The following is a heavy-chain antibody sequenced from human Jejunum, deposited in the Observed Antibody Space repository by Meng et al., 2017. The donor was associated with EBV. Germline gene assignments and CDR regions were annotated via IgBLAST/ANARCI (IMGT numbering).Heavy chain of an antibody. V-gene: IGHV4-39*01. CDR2: ICFSDYT. CDR3: AMGPDYAKSGY. CDR1: GGCISSIIYF. J-gene: IGHJ4*02. Sequence: HLQLQESVPVLVKPSDTLSLTGTVSGGCISSIIYFWGWIRQPTVKGLECIGSICFSDYTYHNPSLKSRVAISADTSKNQFSLSLTSVTAADTAVYYCAMGPDYAKSGYWGQGTLVTVSS. D-gene: IGHD4-17*01.